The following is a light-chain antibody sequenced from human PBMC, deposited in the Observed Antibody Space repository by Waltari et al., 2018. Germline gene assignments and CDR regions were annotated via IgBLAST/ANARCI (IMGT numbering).Light chain of an antibody. CDR3: CSYAGDSLYV. V-gene: IGLV2-23*02. J-gene: IGLJ1*01. CDR2: AVT. Sequence: QSALTQPSSVSGSPVQSITLTCPGTSSDVRSYHYVSSYQQYPGKAPTRLIYAVTQRPSGVSDRFSGSKSGNTASLTISGLQAEDEADYYCCSYAGDSLYVFGTGTTVTV. CDR1: SSDVRSYHY.